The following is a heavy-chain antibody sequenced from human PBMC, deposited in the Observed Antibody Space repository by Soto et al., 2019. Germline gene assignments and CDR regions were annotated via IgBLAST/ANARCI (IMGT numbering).Heavy chain of an antibody. CDR1: GFIFSDYP. J-gene: IGHJ6*02. Sequence: PGGSLRLSCAASGFIFSDYPMNWVRQAPGKGLEWVSYISKTGRNIYYADSVKGRFTISRDNAKNSLYLQMNSLRSADTAVYFCANSTGLNLDRYFYGVDVWGQGTTVTVSS. CDR2: ISKTGRNI. CDR3: ANSTGLNLDRYFYGVDV. V-gene: IGHV3-48*03. D-gene: IGHD3-3*01.